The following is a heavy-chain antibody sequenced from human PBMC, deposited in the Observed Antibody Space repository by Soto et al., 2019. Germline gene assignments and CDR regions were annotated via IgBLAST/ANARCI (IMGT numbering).Heavy chain of an antibody. D-gene: IGHD3-9*01. CDR2: VYYSGTT. V-gene: IGHV4-59*08. Sequence: SSETLSLTCTVSGGSINNYYWSWIRQSPGKGLEWIGYVYYSGTTNYNPTIKSRINILVDTSENQFSLKLTSVTAADTAVYYCARHTDDILTGNEALDIWGQGTVVTVS. CDR1: GGSINNYY. CDR3: ARHTDDILTGNEALDI. J-gene: IGHJ3*02.